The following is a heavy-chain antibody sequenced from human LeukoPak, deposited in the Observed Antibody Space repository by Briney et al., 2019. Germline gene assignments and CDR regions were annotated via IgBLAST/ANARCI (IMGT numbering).Heavy chain of an antibody. J-gene: IGHJ4*02. CDR2: INKDGSEK. CDR3: ATDGSSFDY. D-gene: IGHD2-15*01. Sequence: GGSRRLSCAASQFIFRDYWMSWVRQAPGMGLEWVANINKDGSEKYYVDSVKGRFTISRDNAKNSLFLEMNSLRAEDTAVYYCATDGSSFDYWGQGTLVTVSS. CDR1: QFIFRDYW. V-gene: IGHV3-7*01.